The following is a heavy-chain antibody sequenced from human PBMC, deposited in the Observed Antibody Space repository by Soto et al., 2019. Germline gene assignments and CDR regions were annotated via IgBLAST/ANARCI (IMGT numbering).Heavy chain of an antibody. J-gene: IGHJ5*02. CDR2: IFYLGSS. CDR3: ARHSLALRKNNWFVP. V-gene: IGHV4-39*01. Sequence: PATLSLPFIVSGDSVISSDFYWCRVRQPPGKGLEWIGSIFYLGSSYYNPSLKSRVTMSVDTSKNQFSLRLRSVTAADTAFYFCARHSLALRKNNWFVPSGQGIMVTGS. D-gene: IGHD3-3*02. CDR1: GDSVISSDFY.